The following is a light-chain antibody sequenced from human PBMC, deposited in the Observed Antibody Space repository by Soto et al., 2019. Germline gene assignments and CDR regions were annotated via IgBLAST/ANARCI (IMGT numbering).Light chain of an antibody. CDR1: QSISSY. CDR2: DAS. Sequence: EIVLTKSPATLSLSPGERATLSCRASQSISSYLAWYQQKPGQAPRLLIYDASNRATGIPARFSGSGSGTDFTLTISSLEPEDFAVYYCQQRSNWPPIPFGQGTRLEIK. V-gene: IGKV3-11*01. J-gene: IGKJ5*01. CDR3: QQRSNWPPIP.